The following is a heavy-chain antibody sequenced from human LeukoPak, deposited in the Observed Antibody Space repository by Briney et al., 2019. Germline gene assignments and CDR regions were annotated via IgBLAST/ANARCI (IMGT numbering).Heavy chain of an antibody. V-gene: IGHV3-23*01. Sequence: GGSLRLSCAASGFTFNNYAMSWVRQAPGKGLEWVSAIDASGGSTAHADSVRGRFTISRDNSKNTLSMQMNTLRAEDTAVYFGARSAYGRTEQFVFSGQETLVTVSS. CDR2: IDASGGST. D-gene: IGHD1/OR15-1a*01. CDR3: ARSAYGRTEQFVF. J-gene: IGHJ4*02. CDR1: GFTFNNYA.